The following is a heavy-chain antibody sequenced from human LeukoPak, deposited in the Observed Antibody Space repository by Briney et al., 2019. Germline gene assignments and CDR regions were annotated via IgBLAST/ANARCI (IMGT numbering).Heavy chain of an antibody. CDR3: AGVTVLWFGELRNWYFDL. D-gene: IGHD3-10*01. V-gene: IGHV4-4*02. CDR2: IYHSGST. CDR1: GGSISSSNW. Sequence: SETLSLTCAVSGGSISSSNWWSWVRQPPGKGLEWIGEIYHSGSTNYNPSLKSRVTISGDKSKNQFSLKLSSVTAADTAVYYCAGVTVLWFGELRNWYFDLWGRGTLVTVSS. J-gene: IGHJ2*01.